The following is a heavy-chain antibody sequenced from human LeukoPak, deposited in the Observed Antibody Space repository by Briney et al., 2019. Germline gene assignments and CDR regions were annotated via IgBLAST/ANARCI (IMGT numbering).Heavy chain of an antibody. J-gene: IGHJ6*02. Sequence: ASVKVSCKASGYTFTSYDINWVRQATGQGLGWMGWMNPNSGNTGYAQKFQGRVTMTRNTSISTAYMELSSLRSEDTAVYYCARGPMFWSGYFQGDYYYGMDVWGQGTTVTVSS. CDR1: GYTFTSYD. V-gene: IGHV1-8*01. CDR2: MNPNSGNT. D-gene: IGHD3-3*01. CDR3: ARGPMFWSGYFQGDYYYGMDV.